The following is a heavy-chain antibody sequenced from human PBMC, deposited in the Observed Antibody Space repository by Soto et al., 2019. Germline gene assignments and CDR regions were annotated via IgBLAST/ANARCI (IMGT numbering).Heavy chain of an antibody. V-gene: IGHV1-2*04. Sequence: ASVKVSCKASGYTFTGYYMHWVRQAPGQGLEWMGWINPNSGGTNYAQKFQGWVTMTRDTSISTAYMELSRLRSDDTAVYYCAREEMVYGDYGFDYWGQGTLVTVSS. CDR2: INPNSGGT. J-gene: IGHJ4*02. CDR3: AREEMVYGDYGFDY. D-gene: IGHD4-17*01. CDR1: GYTFTGYY.